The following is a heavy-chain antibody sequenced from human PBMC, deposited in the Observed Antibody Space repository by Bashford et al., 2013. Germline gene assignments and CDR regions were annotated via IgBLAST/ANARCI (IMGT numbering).Heavy chain of an antibody. CDR1: GGTFTNYA. J-gene: IGHJ4*02. CDR2: VTPMSGTA. Sequence: SVKVSCKASGGTFTNYAISWVRQAPGQGLEWMGGVTPMSGTANYAQKFLDRVTITADKSTNTAYMELSSLRSEDTAVYYCARDQTIPVPGAIDYWGQGTLVTVSS. D-gene: IGHD6-19*01. V-gene: IGHV1-69*06. CDR3: ARDQTIPVPGAIDY.